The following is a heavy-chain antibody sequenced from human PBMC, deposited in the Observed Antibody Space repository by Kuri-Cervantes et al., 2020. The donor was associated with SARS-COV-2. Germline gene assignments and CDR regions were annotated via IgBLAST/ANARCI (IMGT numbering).Heavy chain of an antibody. Sequence: GESLKISCAASGFTFSSYDMHWVRQATGKGLEWVSAIGTAGDTYYPGSVKGRFTISRENAKNSLYLQMNSLRAEDTAVYYCARGMVRGDYNWFDPWGQGTLVTGSS. CDR2: IGTAGDT. CDR1: GFTFSSYD. D-gene: IGHD3-10*01. CDR3: ARGMVRGDYNWFDP. V-gene: IGHV3-13*01. J-gene: IGHJ5*02.